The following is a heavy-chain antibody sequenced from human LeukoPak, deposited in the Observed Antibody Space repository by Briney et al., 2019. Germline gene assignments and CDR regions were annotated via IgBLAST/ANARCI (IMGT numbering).Heavy chain of an antibody. D-gene: IGHD3-10*01. CDR3: ATGGSGGPGGSYGMDV. CDR2: FDPEDGET. J-gene: IGHJ6*04. Sequence: ASVKVSCKVSGYTLTELSMHWVRQAPGKGLEWMGGFDPEDGETIYAQTFQGRVTMTEDTSTDTAYMELGSLRSEDTAVYYCATGGSGGPGGSYGMDVWGKGTTVTVSS. CDR1: GYTLTELS. V-gene: IGHV1-24*01.